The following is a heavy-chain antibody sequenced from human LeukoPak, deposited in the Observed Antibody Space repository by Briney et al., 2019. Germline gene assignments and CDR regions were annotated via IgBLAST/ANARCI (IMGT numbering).Heavy chain of an antibody. D-gene: IGHD3-10*01. CDR2: LYHSGST. CDR1: GGSISSYNSY. J-gene: IGHJ4*02. V-gene: IGHV4-39*07. Sequence: PSETLSLTCTVSGGSISSYNSYWGWIRQPPGKGLEWIGSLYHSGSTNYNPSLKSRVTISVDKSKNQFSLKLSSVTAADTAVYYCARTYYYGSGSNAHDYWGQGTLVTVSS. CDR3: ARTYYYGSGSNAHDY.